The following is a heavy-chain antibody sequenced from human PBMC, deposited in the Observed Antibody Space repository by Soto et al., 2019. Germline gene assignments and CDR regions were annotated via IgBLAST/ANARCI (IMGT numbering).Heavy chain of an antibody. V-gene: IGHV4-31*03. J-gene: IGHJ3*02. D-gene: IGHD3-22*01. CDR2: IYYSGST. CDR1: GGSISSGGYY. CDR3: ASDSSGYRGAFDI. Sequence: SETLSLTCTVSGGSISSGGYYWSWIRQHPGKGLEWIGYIYYSGSTYYNPSLKSRVTISVDTSKTQFSLKLSSVTAAATAVYYCASDSSGYRGAFDIWGQGTMVTVSS.